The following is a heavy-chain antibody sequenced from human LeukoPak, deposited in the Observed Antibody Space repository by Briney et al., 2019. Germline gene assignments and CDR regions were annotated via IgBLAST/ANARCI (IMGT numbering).Heavy chain of an antibody. Sequence: GGSLRLSCAASGFTFSSYGMSWVRQAPGKGLEWVSAISGSGGSTFYADSVKGRFTISRDNSKNTLYLQMNSLRAEDTAVYYCAKETMIVVVSDYWGQGTLVTVSS. J-gene: IGHJ4*01. CDR2: ISGSGGST. CDR1: GFTFSSYG. CDR3: AKETMIVVVSDY. D-gene: IGHD3-22*01. V-gene: IGHV3-23*01.